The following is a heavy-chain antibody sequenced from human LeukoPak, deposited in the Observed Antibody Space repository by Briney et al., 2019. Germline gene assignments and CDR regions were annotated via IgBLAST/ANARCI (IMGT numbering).Heavy chain of an antibody. D-gene: IGHD1-20*01. CDR1: GYTFTDCY. J-gene: IGHJ4*02. CDR2: SKPNSGGT. V-gene: IGHV1-2*02. Sequence: ASVRVSCKDPGYTFTDCYMHWVRQAPGQGVEWMGWSKPNSGGTKYAQNFQGRGTMPRDTSINTAYIELSRLTYDDTAVYYCAGLPRYNWNVPLDYWGQGTLVTVSS. CDR3: AGLPRYNWNVPLDY.